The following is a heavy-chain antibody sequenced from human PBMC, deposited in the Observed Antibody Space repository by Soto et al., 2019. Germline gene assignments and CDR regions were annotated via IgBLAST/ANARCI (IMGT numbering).Heavy chain of an antibody. D-gene: IGHD3-10*01. CDR2: IWHDGSTR. J-gene: IGHJ4*02. V-gene: IGHV3-33*01. CDR1: GFAFSSYG. CDR3: AREGYYGAGSYFLY. Sequence: QVQLVESGGGVVQPGRSLRLSCAASGFAFSSYGMHWVRQAPGKGLEWVAVIWHDGSTRYYADSVKGRLTISRDNSRNTLLLQVNSLRAEDTAVYYCAREGYYGAGSYFLYWGQGTLVTVSS.